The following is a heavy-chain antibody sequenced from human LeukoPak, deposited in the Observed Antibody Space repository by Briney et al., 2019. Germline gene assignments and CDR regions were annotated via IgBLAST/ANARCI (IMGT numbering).Heavy chain of an antibody. J-gene: IGHJ3*02. CDR2: INPDDDST. V-gene: IGHV3-74*01. CDR1: GFTFGAYW. CDR3: LTIVETTIDGFDI. D-gene: IGHD1-26*01. Sequence: GGSLRLSCVASGFTFGAYWMTWVRQAPGKGLVWVSRINPDDDSTSYADSVKGRFTISRDNAKSTLYLQMNGLRAEDTAVYYCLTIVETTIDGFDIWGQGTMVTVSS.